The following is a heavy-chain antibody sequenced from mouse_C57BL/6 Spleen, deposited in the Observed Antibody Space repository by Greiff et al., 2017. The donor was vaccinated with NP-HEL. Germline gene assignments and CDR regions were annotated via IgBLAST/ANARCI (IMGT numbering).Heavy chain of an antibody. D-gene: IGHD2-4*01. CDR1: GYTFTSYG. Sequence: VQLQQSGAELARPGASVKLSCKASGYTFTSYGISWVKQRTGQGLEWIGEIYPRSGNTYYNEKFKGKATLTADKSSSTAYMELRSQTSEDSAVYFCARDDYTACYFDVWGTGTTVTVSS. CDR3: ARDDYTACYFDV. J-gene: IGHJ1*03. CDR2: IYPRSGNT. V-gene: IGHV1-81*01.